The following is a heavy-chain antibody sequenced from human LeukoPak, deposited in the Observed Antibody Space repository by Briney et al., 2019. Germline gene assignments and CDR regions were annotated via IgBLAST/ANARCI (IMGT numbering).Heavy chain of an antibody. Sequence: EASVKVSCKASGYTFTGYYMHWLRQAPGQGLEWMGWIDPKRGGTNYAQKFQGRVTMSRDTSISTAYMEVSRLRSDDTAVYYCATSIEAEIWYFDYWGQGTLVTVSS. CDR2: IDPKRGGT. J-gene: IGHJ4*02. CDR3: ATSIEAEIWYFDY. V-gene: IGHV1-2*02. D-gene: IGHD1-14*01. CDR1: GYTFTGYY.